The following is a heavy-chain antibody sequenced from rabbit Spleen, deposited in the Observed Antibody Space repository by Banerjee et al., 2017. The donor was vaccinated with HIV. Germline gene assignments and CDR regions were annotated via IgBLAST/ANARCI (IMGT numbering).Heavy chain of an antibody. J-gene: IGHJ6*01. CDR3: ARDTGTSFSSYGMDL. D-gene: IGHD7-1*01. Sequence: QSLAESGGDLVKPEGSLTLTCTASGFSFSAGYYMCWVRQAPGKGLEWIACIHGGSRNNIYYASWAKGRFTISKTSSTTVTLQMTSLTVADTATYFCARDTGTSFSSYGMDLWGPGTLVTVS. CDR2: IHGGSRNNI. CDR1: GFSFSAGYY. V-gene: IGHV1S40*01.